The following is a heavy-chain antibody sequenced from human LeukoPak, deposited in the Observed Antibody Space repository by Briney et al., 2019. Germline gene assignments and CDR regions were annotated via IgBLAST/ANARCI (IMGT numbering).Heavy chain of an antibody. CDR3: ARGLIWDYDFWSGYYRLDYYYGMDV. D-gene: IGHD3-3*01. J-gene: IGHJ6*02. Sequence: GASAKVSCKVSGYTLTKLSMHWVRQAPGKGLEWLGGFDPEDGETIYAQKFQGRVTMTRNTSISTAYMELSSLRSEDTAVYYCARGLIWDYDFWSGYYRLDYYYGMDVWGQGTTVTVSS. CDR1: GYTLTKLS. CDR2: FDPEDGET. V-gene: IGHV1-24*01.